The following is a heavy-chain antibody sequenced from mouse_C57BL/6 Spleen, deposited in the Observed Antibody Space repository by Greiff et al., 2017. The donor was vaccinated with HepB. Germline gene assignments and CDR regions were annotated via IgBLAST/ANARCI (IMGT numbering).Heavy chain of an antibody. V-gene: IGHV5-9*01. Sequence: EVKLMESGGGLVKPGGSLKLSCAASGFTFSSYTMSWVRQTPEKRLEWVATISGGGGNTYYPDSVKGRFTISRDNAKNTLYLQMSSLRSEDTALYYCARPIYYGNSWFAYWGQGTLVTVSA. CDR3: ARPIYYGNSWFAY. D-gene: IGHD2-1*01. J-gene: IGHJ3*01. CDR1: GFTFSSYT. CDR2: ISGGGGNT.